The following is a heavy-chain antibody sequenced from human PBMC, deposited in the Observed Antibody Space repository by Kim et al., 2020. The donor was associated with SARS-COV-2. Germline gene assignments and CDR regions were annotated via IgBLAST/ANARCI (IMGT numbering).Heavy chain of an antibody. V-gene: IGHV3-7*03. J-gene: IGHJ5*02. CDR1: GFTFSSYW. CDR3: AREVRLYRVATIETDNWFDP. D-gene: IGHD5-12*01. CDR2: IKQDGSEK. Sequence: GGSLRLSCAASGFTFSSYWMSWVRQAPGKGLEWVANIKQDGSEKYYVDSVKGRFTISRDNAKNSLYLQMNSLRAEDTAVYYCAREVRLYRVATIETDNWFDPWGQGTLVTVSS.